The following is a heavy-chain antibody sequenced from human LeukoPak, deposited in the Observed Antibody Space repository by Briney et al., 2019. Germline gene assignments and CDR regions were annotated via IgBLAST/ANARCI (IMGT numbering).Heavy chain of an antibody. V-gene: IGHV3-74*01. Sequence: GGSLRLSCAASGFTFSNFWMHWVRQAPGKGLVWVALIYGDGSFTRYADSVKGRFTISRDNAKSTLYLQMNSLTVEDTAVYYCARDFPPDYWGQGTLVTVSS. CDR1: GFTFSNFW. CDR3: ARDFPPDY. J-gene: IGHJ4*02. CDR2: IYGDGSFT.